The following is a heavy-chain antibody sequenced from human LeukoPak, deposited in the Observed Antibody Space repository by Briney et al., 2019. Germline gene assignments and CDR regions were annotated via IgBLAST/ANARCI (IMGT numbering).Heavy chain of an antibody. D-gene: IGHD3-16*01. CDR2: INTDGSNT. Sequence: GGSLRLSCAASGFTFSSYRMHWVRRAPGKGLVWVSLINTDGSNTNYADSVKGRFTNSRDNAKNTLYLQMNSLRAEDTAVYYCARDYEGLGVWGQGTAVTVSS. V-gene: IGHV3-74*01. J-gene: IGHJ6*02. CDR1: GFTFSSYR. CDR3: ARDYEGLGV.